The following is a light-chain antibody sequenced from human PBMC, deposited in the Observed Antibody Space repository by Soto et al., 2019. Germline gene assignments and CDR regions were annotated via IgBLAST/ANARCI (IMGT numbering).Light chain of an antibody. CDR2: EAS. CDR1: QSISSF. V-gene: IGKV3-11*01. CDR3: QQRSNWPLT. Sequence: EIVLTQSPATLSLSPGERATLSCRASQSISSFLVWYQQKPGQAPRLLIYEASNRATGIPARFSGRGSGTDFTLTISSLEPEDFAVYYGQQRSNWPLTFGGGTRVEIK. J-gene: IGKJ4*01.